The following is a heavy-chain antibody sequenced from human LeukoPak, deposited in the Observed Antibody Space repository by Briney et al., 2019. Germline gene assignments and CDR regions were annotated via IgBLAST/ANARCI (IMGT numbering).Heavy chain of an antibody. Sequence: GGSLRLSCTASGFTFSSYSMNWVRPAPGKGLEWVSSISSSSSYIYYADSVKGRFTISRDNAKNSLYLQMNSLRAEDTAVYYCAKAKGVVTAIRTRPFDYWGQGTLVTVPS. J-gene: IGHJ4*02. D-gene: IGHD2-21*02. CDR2: ISSSSSYI. CDR3: AKAKGVVTAIRTRPFDY. V-gene: IGHV3-21*04. CDR1: GFTFSSYS.